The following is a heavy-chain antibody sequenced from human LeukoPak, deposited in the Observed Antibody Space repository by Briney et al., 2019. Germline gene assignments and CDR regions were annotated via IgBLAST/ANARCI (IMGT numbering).Heavy chain of an antibody. Sequence: PGGSLRLSCAASGFTFKNAWMSWVRQAPGKGLEWVGRIKSKTDGGTTDYAAPVKGRFTISRDDSKNTLFLQMNSLKTEDTAVYYCTTVLHYYDISGYQTSFDYWGQGTLVTVSS. D-gene: IGHD3-22*01. J-gene: IGHJ4*02. CDR1: GFTFKNAW. CDR3: TTVLHYYDISGYQTSFDY. CDR2: IKSKTDGGTT. V-gene: IGHV3-15*01.